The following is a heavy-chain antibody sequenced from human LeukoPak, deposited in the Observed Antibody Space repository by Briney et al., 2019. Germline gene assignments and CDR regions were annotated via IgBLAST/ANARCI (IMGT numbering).Heavy chain of an antibody. D-gene: IGHD1-14*01. Sequence: ASVKVSCKASGYTFTSYAMHWVRQAPGKGLEWMGGFDPEDGETIYAQKFQGRVTMTEDTSTDTAYMELSSLRSEDTAVYYCATGRVGSLPAPYYYYGMDVWGQGTTVTVSS. V-gene: IGHV1-24*01. J-gene: IGHJ6*02. CDR1: GYTFTSYA. CDR2: FDPEDGET. CDR3: ATGRVGSLPAPYYYYGMDV.